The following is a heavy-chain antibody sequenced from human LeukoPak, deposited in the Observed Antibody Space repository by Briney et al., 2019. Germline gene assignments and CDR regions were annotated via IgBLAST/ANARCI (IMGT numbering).Heavy chain of an antibody. V-gene: IGHV3-30*02. J-gene: IGHJ6*03. CDR1: GFTFSSYG. CDR2: IRYDGSNK. Sequence: PGGSLRLSCAASGFTFSSYGMHWVRQAPGKGLEWVAFIRYDGSNKYYADSVKGRFTISRDNSKNTLYLQMNSLRAEDTAVYYCARDGVEAPPTWIQDYYYYYYYMDVWGKGTTVTVSS. D-gene: IGHD5-18*01. CDR3: ARDGVEAPPTWIQDYYYYYYYMDV.